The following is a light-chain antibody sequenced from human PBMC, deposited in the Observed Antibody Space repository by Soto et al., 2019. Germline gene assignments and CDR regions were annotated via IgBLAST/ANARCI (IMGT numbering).Light chain of an antibody. V-gene: IGLV1-47*01. CDR1: SSNIGSNY. CDR3: QAWDINTVV. J-gene: IGLJ2*01. CDR2: RNN. Sequence: QSVLTQPPSASGTPGQRVTISCSGSSSNIGSNYVYCYQQLPGTAPKLLIYRNNQRPSGVPDRFSGSKSGTSASLDISGTQAMDEADYYCQAWDINTVVFGGGTKLTVL.